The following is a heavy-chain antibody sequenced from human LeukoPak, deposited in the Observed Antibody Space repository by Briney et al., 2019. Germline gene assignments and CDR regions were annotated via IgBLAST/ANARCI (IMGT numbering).Heavy chain of an antibody. V-gene: IGHV1-24*01. J-gene: IGHJ4*02. CDR2: FDPEDGET. Sequence: ASVKVSCKVSGYTLTELSMHWVRQAPGKGLEWMGGFDPEDGETIYAQKIQGRVTMTEDTSTDTAYMELSSLRSEDTAVYYCAVDKYGSGSTDYWGQGTLVTVSS. CDR3: AVDKYGSGSTDY. D-gene: IGHD3-10*01. CDR1: GYTLTELS.